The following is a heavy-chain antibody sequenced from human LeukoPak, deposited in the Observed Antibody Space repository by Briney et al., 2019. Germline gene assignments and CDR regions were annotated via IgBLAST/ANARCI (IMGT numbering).Heavy chain of an antibody. CDR2: IYICGST. V-gene: IGHV4-61*02. CDR3: ARGGLNYYDNSGYYGYFDY. J-gene: IGHJ4*02. CDR1: GGSMSSGSYY. D-gene: IGHD3-22*01. Sequence: SETLSLTCTVSGGSMSSGSYYWSWIRQSAGKGLAYIGLIYICGSTNYNPSVKSRVTISVDTSKNQFSLKLSSVTAADTAVYYCARGGLNYYDNSGYYGYFDYWGQGTLVTVSS.